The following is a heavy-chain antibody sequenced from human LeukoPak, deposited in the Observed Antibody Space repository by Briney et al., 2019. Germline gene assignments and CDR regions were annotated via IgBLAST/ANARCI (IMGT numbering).Heavy chain of an antibody. V-gene: IGHV3-64D*06. D-gene: IGHD3-9*01. CDR1: GFTFSSYA. Sequence: PGGSLRLSCSASGFTFSSYAMHWVRQAPGKGLEYDSAISSNGGSTYYADSVKGRFTISRDNSKNTLYLQMSSLRAEDTAVYYCVKDSDLVLTGYLFDYWGQGTLVTVSS. J-gene: IGHJ4*02. CDR3: VKDSDLVLTGYLFDY. CDR2: ISSNGGST.